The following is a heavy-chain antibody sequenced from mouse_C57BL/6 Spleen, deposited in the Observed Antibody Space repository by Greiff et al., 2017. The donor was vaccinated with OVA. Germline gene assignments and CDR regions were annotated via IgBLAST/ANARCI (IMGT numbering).Heavy chain of an antibody. Sequence: QVQLKESGAELVKPGASVKISCKASGYAFSSYWMNWVKQRPGQGLEWIGQIYPGDGDTNYNGKFKGKATLTADKSSSTAYMQLSSLTSEDSAVYFCARGTYYYAMDYWGQGTSVTVSS. J-gene: IGHJ4*01. D-gene: IGHD3-3*01. CDR3: ARGTYYYAMDY. CDR1: GYAFSSYW. CDR2: IYPGDGDT. V-gene: IGHV1-80*01.